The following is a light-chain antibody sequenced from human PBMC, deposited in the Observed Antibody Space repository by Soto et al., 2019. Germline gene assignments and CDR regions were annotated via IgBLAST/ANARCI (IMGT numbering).Light chain of an antibody. CDR1: SSDVGGYKY. CDR3: CSYAGSYTYV. Sequence: QSALAQPGSVSGSPGQSVTISCTGTSSDVGGYKYVSWYQHHPGKAPRLMIYDVTKRPSGVPDRFSGSKSGNTASLAISGLQADDEADYFCCSYAGSYTYVFGTGTKVTVL. V-gene: IGLV2-11*01. CDR2: DVT. J-gene: IGLJ1*01.